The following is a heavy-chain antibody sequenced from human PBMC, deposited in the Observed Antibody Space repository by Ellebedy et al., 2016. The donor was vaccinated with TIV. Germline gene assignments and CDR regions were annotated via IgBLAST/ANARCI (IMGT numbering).Heavy chain of an antibody. CDR1: GFTFSDYY. D-gene: IGHD5-24*01. Sequence: GESLKISXAASGFTFSDYYMTWIRQAPGKGLEWLSYISSTASSMYYADSVRGRFTISRDNAESSLYLEMSSLRAEDTAVYYCTRGRRYGNNPFDYWGQGTLVTVSS. V-gene: IGHV3-11*01. CDR2: ISSTASSM. CDR3: TRGRRYGNNPFDY. J-gene: IGHJ4*02.